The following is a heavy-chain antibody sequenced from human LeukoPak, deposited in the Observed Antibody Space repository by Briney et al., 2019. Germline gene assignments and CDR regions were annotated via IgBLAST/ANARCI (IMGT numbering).Heavy chain of an antibody. CDR2: IYYSGST. CDR3: ARAPAH. V-gene: IGHV4-39*01. J-gene: IGHJ4*02. CDR1: GDSTSSDRYY. Sequence: PSETLSLTCTISGDSTSSDRYYGGWVRQPPGKGLEWIGNIYYSGSTYYNPSLKSRVTMSVDTSKNQFFLKLNSVTAANTAVYYCARAPAHWGQGTLVTVSS.